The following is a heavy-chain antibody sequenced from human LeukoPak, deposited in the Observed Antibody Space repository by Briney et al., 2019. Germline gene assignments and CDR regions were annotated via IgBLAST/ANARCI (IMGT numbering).Heavy chain of an antibody. CDR1: GFTFDNYR. J-gene: IGHJ4*02. V-gene: IGHV3-23*01. Sequence: GGSLRLSCAASGFTFDNYRMGWVRQAPGKGLEWVSTVNADGGNTYYADSVKGRFTISRDNSKSTLILQMNSLRDEDTALYYCTKRVKYGGTWDHFADWGQGTLVTVSS. D-gene: IGHD1-26*01. CDR3: TKRVKYGGTWDHFAD. CDR2: VNADGGNT.